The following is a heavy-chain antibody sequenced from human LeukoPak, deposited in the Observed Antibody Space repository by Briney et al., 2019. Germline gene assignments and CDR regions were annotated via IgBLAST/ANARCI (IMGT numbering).Heavy chain of an antibody. CDR3: ARETVMSSSYYFHFDY. Sequence: GGSLRLSCAASGFTFTSYEMNWVRQAPGKGLEGVSYISSSGSTIYYADSVKGRFTISRDNAKNSLYLQMNSLRAEDTAVYYCARETVMSSSYYFHFDYWGQGTLVTVSS. V-gene: IGHV3-48*03. CDR1: GFTFTSYE. J-gene: IGHJ4*02. CDR2: ISSSGSTI. D-gene: IGHD3-22*01.